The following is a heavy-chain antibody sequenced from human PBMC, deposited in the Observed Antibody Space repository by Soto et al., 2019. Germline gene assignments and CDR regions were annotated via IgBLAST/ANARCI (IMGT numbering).Heavy chain of an antibody. CDR2: IYYSGST. Sequence: LSLTCTVSGGSISSSSYYWGWIRQPPGKGLEWIGSIYYSGSTYYNPSLKSRVTISVDTSKNQFSLKLSSVTAADTAVYYCASTPKTAGLYYYYGMDVWGQGTTGTVSS. CDR3: ASTPKTAGLYYYYGMDV. D-gene: IGHD3-10*01. J-gene: IGHJ6*02. CDR1: GGSISSSSYY. V-gene: IGHV4-39*01.